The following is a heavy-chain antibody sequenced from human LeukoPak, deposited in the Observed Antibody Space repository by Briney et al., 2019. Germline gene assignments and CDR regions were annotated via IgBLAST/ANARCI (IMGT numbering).Heavy chain of an antibody. Sequence: PSETLSLTCTVSGGSISSYYWTWIRQPPGKGLEWIGYIYYSGSTYYSGSTNYNPSLKSRVTISVDTSKNQFSLKLSSVTAADTAVYYCARDVGATPGYSDYWGQGTLVTVSS. V-gene: IGHV4-59*01. CDR3: ARDVGATPGYSDY. CDR1: GGSISSYY. D-gene: IGHD1-26*01. J-gene: IGHJ4*02. CDR2: IYYSGSTYYSGST.